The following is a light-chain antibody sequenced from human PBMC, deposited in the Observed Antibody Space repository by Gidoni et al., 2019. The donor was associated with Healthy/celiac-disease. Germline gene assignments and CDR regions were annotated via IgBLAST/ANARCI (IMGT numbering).Light chain of an antibody. CDR1: QRISSW. CDR3: QQYNSYSLYT. CDR2: KAA. J-gene: IGKJ2*01. V-gene: IGKV1-5*03. Sequence: DIHMTPSPSTLSASVGDRVTITCRASQRISSWLAWYQQKPGKAPKLLIDKAASLESGVPSRFSGSGSGTECTLTISSLQPDDFETYYCQQYNSYSLYTFGQGTKLEIK.